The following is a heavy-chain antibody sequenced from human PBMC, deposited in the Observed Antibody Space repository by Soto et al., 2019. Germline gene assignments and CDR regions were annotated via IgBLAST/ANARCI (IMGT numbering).Heavy chain of an antibody. J-gene: IGHJ4*02. Sequence: EVQLVESGGGLVKPGGSLRLSCEASGFTFSSYSMNWVRQAPGKGLEWVSSISSSSSYIYYADSVKGRFTISRDNAKNSLYLQMNSLRAEDTAVYYCARDWGGEGTFDYWGQGTLVTVSS. CDR3: ARDWGGEGTFDY. CDR1: GFTFSSYS. D-gene: IGHD3-16*01. CDR2: ISSSSSYI. V-gene: IGHV3-21*01.